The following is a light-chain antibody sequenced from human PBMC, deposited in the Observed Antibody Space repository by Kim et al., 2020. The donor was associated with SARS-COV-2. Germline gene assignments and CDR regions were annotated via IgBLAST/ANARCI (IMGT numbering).Light chain of an antibody. V-gene: IGLV2-14*03. CDR1: SSDVGGYNY. J-gene: IGLJ1*01. Sequence: QSVLTQPASVSGSPRQSITISCTGTSSDVGGYNYVSWYQQHPGKAPKLMIYDVGKRPSGVSNRFSGSKSGNTASLTISGLQAEDEADYYCSSYTSSSTLVFGTGTKVTVL. CDR3: SSYTSSSTLV. CDR2: DVG.